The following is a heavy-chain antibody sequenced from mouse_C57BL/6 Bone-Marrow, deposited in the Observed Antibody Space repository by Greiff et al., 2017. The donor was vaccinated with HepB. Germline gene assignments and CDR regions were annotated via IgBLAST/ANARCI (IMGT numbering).Heavy chain of an antibody. D-gene: IGHD2-3*01. V-gene: IGHV1-64*01. CDR1: GYTFTSYW. Sequence: QVQLQQPGAELVKPGASVKLSCKASGYTFTSYWMHWVKQRPGQGLEWIGMIHPNSGSTNYNEKFKSKATLTVDKSSSTAYMQLSSLTSEDSAIYYCARLWLLRFAYWGQGTLVTVSA. CDR3: ARLWLLRFAY. CDR2: IHPNSGST. J-gene: IGHJ3*01.